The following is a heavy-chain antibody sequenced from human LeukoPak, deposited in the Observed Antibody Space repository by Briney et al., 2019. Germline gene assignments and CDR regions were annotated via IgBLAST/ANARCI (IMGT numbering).Heavy chain of an antibody. J-gene: IGHJ4*02. D-gene: IGHD1-26*01. V-gene: IGHV3-30*18. Sequence: GGSLRLSCAASGFTFSSYAMHWVRQAPGKGLEWVAVVSYDGSNKYYAGSVKGRFTISRDNSKNTLYLQMNGLRAEDTAVYYCAKRQITWDLDYWGQGTLVTVSS. CDR1: GFTFSSYA. CDR2: VSYDGSNK. CDR3: AKRQITWDLDY.